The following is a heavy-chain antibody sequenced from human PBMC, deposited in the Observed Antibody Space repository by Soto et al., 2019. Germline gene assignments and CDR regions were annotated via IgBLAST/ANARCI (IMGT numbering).Heavy chain of an antibody. J-gene: IGHJ4*02. CDR1: GYTFTSYG. CDR2: INAGNGNT. Sequence: ASVKVSCKASGYTFTSYGISWVRQAPGQGLEWMGWINAGNGNTKYSQKFQGRVTITRDTSASTAYMELSSLRSEDTAVYYCARSIVVVTALDYWGQGTLVTVSS. CDR3: ARSIVVVTALDY. V-gene: IGHV1-3*01. D-gene: IGHD2-21*02.